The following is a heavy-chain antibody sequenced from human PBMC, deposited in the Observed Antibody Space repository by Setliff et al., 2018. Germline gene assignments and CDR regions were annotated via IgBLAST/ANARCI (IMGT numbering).Heavy chain of an antibody. D-gene: IGHD6-13*01. J-gene: IGHJ4*02. CDR2: INPGGSEK. CDR3: VKDVVGYSSTWPRRDYFDC. V-gene: IGHV3-7*03. Sequence: GGSLRLSCGASGFTYKNDWVSWVRQAPGKGLEWVASINPGGSEKYYVDSVKGRFTISRDNAKNSLSLQMNSLRAEDTAIYYCVKDVVGYSSTWPRRDYFDCWGQGTLVTVSS. CDR1: GFTYKNDW.